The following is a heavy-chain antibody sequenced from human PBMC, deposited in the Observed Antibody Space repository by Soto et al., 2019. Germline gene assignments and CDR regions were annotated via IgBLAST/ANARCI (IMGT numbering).Heavy chain of an antibody. Sequence: QVQLVQSGAEVKKTGASVKVSCKASGYNFTSSVMSWVRQAPGQGLEWMGWISAHTGSSEYAQRFPGSVTMNANRSTSTAYMELRSLRSDDTAVYYCARAFFYQGSDSRGYSFDAFDFWGPWTLVTVSS. CDR3: ARAFFYQGSDSRGYSFDAFDF. V-gene: IGHV1-18*01. D-gene: IGHD3-22*01. J-gene: IGHJ3*01. CDR2: ISAHTGSS. CDR1: GYNFTSSV.